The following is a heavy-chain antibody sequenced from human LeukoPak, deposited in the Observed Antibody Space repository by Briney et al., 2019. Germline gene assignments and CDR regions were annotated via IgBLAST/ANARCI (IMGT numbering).Heavy chain of an antibody. D-gene: IGHD2-21*01. CDR3: ARDSISDY. J-gene: IGHJ4*02. CDR2: ISYDGSNK. CDR1: GFTFSSYA. Sequence: GGSLRLSCAASGFTFSSYAMHWVRQAPGKGLEWVAVISYDGSNKYYADSVKGRFTISRDNSKNTLYLQMNSLRAEDTAVYYCARDSISDYWGQGALVTVSS. V-gene: IGHV3-30-3*01.